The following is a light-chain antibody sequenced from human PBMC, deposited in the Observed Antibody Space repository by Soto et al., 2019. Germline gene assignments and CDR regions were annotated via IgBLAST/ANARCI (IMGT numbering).Light chain of an antibody. J-gene: IGKJ4*01. CDR1: QSVSSSY. CDR2: GAS. V-gene: IGKV3-20*01. CDR3: QQYGSSPLT. Sequence: ELVLTQSPGTLSLSPGERATLSCRASQSVSSSYLAWYQQKPGQAPRFLIFGASSRATGIPDRFSGSGSGTDFTLTISSLEPEDFEVYYCQQYGSSPLTFGGGTKVEIK.